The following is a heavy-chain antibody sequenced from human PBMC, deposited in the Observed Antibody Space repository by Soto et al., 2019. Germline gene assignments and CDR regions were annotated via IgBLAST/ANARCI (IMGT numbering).Heavy chain of an antibody. CDR2: IGGGGTDT. D-gene: IGHD6-19*01. CDR1: GFTFSSYA. J-gene: IGHJ6*02. CDR3: AEWGAIGLAGHDYFGMDV. V-gene: IGHV3-23*01. Sequence: EVQLLESGGDLVQPGGSLSLSCAASGFTFSSYAMSWVRQAPGKGLEWVSGIGGGGTDTYYANSVRGRFTISRDNSDNTLYLQMNSLRAEDTAVYYCAEWGAIGLAGHDYFGMDVWGQGTTVAVSS.